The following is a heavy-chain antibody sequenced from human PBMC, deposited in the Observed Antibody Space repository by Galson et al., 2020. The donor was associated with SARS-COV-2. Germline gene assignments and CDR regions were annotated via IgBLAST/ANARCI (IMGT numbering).Heavy chain of an antibody. Sequence: ASVMVSCKASGYTFKNYGISWVRQAPGQGLEWMGWSRPNTGNTNFAQKFQGRVTLTTDISTSSVYMELRSLTSDDTAVYYCARDVTTNGDYYYGMDVWGQGTTVTVSS. D-gene: IGHD2-8*01. CDR1: GYTFKNYG. J-gene: IGHJ6*02. CDR3: ARDVTTNGDYYYGMDV. V-gene: IGHV1-18*01. CDR2: SRPNTGNT.